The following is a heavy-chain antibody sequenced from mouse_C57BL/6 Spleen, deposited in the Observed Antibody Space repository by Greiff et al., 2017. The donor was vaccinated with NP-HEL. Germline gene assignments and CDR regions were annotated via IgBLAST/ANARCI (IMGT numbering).Heavy chain of an antibody. CDR1: GYSFTGYY. V-gene: IGHV1-42*01. D-gene: IGHD2-4*01. CDR2: INPSTGGT. CDR3: ASKKPYDYDRFAY. Sequence: VQLQQSGPELVKPGASVKISCKASGYSFTGYYMNWVKQSPEKSLEWIGEINPSTGGTTYNQKFKAKATLTVDKSSSTAYMQLKSLTSEDSAVYYCASKKPYDYDRFAYWGQGTLVTVSA. J-gene: IGHJ3*01.